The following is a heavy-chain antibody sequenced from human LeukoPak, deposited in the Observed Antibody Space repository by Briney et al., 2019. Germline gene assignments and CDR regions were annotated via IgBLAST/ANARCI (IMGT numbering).Heavy chain of an antibody. CDR1: GFTVTRNY. J-gene: IGHJ6*02. CDR3: ARARAHDYGDYGVYYYYGMDV. D-gene: IGHD4-17*01. V-gene: IGHV3-21*01. CDR2: ISSSSSYI. Sequence: GGSLRLSCAASGFTVTRNYMSWVRQAPGKGLEWVSSISSSSSYIYYADSVKGRFTISRDNAKNSLYLQMNSLRAEDTAVYYCARARAHDYGDYGVYYYYGMDVWGQGTTVTVSS.